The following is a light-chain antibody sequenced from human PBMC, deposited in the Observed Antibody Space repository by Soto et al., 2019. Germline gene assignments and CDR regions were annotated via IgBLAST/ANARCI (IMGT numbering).Light chain of an antibody. V-gene: IGKV3-15*01. CDR1: QSVSSN. CDR2: GAS. CDR3: QHYNNRLPMYT. J-gene: IGKJ2*01. Sequence: EIVMTQSPATLSVSPGESATLSCRASQSVSSNLAWYQQKPGQAPRLLIYGASTRATGIPARFSGSVSGTEFTLTISSLQSEDFAVYYCQHYNNRLPMYTYGQGTRLAIK.